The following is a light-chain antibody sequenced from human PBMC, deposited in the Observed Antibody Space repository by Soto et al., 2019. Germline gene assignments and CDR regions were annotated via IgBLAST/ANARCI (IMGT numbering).Light chain of an antibody. J-gene: IGKJ3*01. CDR2: GAS. CDR1: QSVSSSY. V-gene: IGKV3-20*01. Sequence: EIVLTQSPGTLSLSPGERATLSCRASQSVSSSYVAWYQHKPGQAPRLLIYGASSRATGIPDRFSGSGSGTDFTLTISRLEPEDFAVYYCQQYGSSPRTFGHGTKVEIK. CDR3: QQYGSSPRT.